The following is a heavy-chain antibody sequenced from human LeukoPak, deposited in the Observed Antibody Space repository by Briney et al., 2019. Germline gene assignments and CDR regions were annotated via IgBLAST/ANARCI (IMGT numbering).Heavy chain of an antibody. CDR3: SGKGDHYYGMDV. J-gene: IGHJ6*02. Sequence: PSETLSLTCAVSGGSISSSNWWSWVRQPPGKGLEWIGEIYHSGSTNYNPSLKSRVTISVDKSKNQFSLKLSSVTAADTAVYYSSGKGDHYYGMDVWGQGTTVTVSS. CDR2: IYHSGST. V-gene: IGHV4-4*02. CDR1: GGSISSSNW. D-gene: IGHD1-26*01.